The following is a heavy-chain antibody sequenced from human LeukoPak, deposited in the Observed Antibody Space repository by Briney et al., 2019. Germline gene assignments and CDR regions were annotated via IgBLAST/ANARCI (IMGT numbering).Heavy chain of an antibody. CDR3: ARHGTGYYYYYGMDV. Sequence: GESLKISCKGSGYSFTSYWIGWVRQMTGKGLEWIGIIYPGDSDTRYSPSFQGQVTISADKSISTAYLQWSSLKASDTAMYYCARHGTGYYYYYGMDVWGQGTTVTVSS. CDR1: GYSFTSYW. D-gene: IGHD1-1*01. J-gene: IGHJ6*02. V-gene: IGHV5-51*01. CDR2: IYPGDSDT.